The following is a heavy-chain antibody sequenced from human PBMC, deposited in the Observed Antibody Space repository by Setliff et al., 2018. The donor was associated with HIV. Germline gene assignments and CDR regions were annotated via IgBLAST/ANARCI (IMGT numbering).Heavy chain of an antibody. CDR1: GGSISSGNYY. J-gene: IGHJ4*02. CDR2: IYSSGST. Sequence: SETLSLTCTVSGGSISSGNYYWSWIRQPAGKGLEWIGRIYSSGSTNYNPSLKSRVTISINTSKNQFSLRLTSVTAADTAVYFCARLRITMIMMLNYFDYWGQGTLVTVSS. CDR3: ARLRITMIMMLNYFDY. D-gene: IGHD3-22*01. V-gene: IGHV4-61*02.